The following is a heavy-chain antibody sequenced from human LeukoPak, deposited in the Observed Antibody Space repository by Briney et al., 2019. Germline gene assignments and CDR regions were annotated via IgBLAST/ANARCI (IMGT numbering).Heavy chain of an antibody. CDR1: GFTFSSYA. J-gene: IGHJ4*02. Sequence: GGSLRLSCAASGFTFSSYAMSWVRQAPGKGLEWASAISGSGGSTYYADSVKGRFTISRDNSKNTLYLQMNSLRAEDTAVYYCAKGGYCSSTSCYNRYFDYWGQGTLVTVSS. D-gene: IGHD2-2*02. V-gene: IGHV3-23*01. CDR3: AKGGYCSSTSCYNRYFDY. CDR2: ISGSGGST.